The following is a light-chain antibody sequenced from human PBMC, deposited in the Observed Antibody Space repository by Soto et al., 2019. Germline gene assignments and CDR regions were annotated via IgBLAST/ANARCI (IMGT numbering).Light chain of an antibody. CDR1: QSVSSN. V-gene: IGKV3-20*01. J-gene: IGKJ5*01. Sequence: EIVMTQSPATLSVSPGERATLSCRASQSVSSNLAWYQQKPGQAPRLLIYDAPSRATGIPDRFSGSGSGTDFTLTISRLEPEDFAMYYCQQYGSSSITLGQGTRLEIK. CDR3: QQYGSSSIT. CDR2: DAP.